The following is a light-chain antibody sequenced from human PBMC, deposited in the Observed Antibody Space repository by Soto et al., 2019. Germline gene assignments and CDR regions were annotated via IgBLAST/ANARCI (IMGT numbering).Light chain of an antibody. CDR1: QDIRNE. V-gene: IGKV1-6*01. J-gene: IGKJ1*01. CDR3: LQEYSYPRT. CDR2: TTS. Sequence: AIQMTQSPSSLSASIGDRVTITCRASQDIRNELNWYQQKPGKAPNLLIYTTSSLQRGVPSRFRGSGSGTYFTLTISSLQPEDFATYYCLQEYSYPRTFGQGTKVDIK.